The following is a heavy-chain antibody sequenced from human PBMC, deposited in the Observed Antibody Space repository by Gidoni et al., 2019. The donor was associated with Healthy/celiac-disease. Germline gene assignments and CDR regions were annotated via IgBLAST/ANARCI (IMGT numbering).Heavy chain of an antibody. CDR2: INPNSGGT. CDR1: GYTFTGYY. V-gene: IGHV1-2*02. D-gene: IGHD3-16*01. J-gene: IGHJ4*02. CDR3: ARGVITFGGEVDY. Sequence: QVQLVQSGAEVKKPGASVKVSCKASGYTFTGYYMHWVRQAPGQGLEWMGWINPNSGGTNYAQKGQGRVTMNRDTSISTAYMELSRRRADDTAVYYCARGVITFGGEVDYWGQGTLVTVSS.